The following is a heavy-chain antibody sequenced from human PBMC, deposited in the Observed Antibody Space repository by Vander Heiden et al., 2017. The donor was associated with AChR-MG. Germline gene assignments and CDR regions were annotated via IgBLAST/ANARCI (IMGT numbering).Heavy chain of an antibody. V-gene: IGHV4-34*01. CDR1: GGSLRGYY. D-gene: IGHD2-2*02. J-gene: IGHJ5*02. CDR3: ARGVGYCSSTSCYIAYNWFDP. CDR2: INHSGST. Sequence: QVQLQQWGAGLLKPSETLSLTCAVYGGSLRGYYWSWIRQPPGKGLECIGEINHSGSTNYNPSLKSRVTISVDTSKNQFSLKLSSVTAADTAVYYCARGVGYCSSTSCYIAYNWFDPWGQGTLVTVSS.